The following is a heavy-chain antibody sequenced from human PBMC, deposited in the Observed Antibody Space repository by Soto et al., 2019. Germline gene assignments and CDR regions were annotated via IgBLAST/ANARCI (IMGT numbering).Heavy chain of an antibody. V-gene: IGHV2-70*01. CDR2: IDWDDDK. Sequence: SGPTLVNPTQTLTLTCTFSGFSLSTSGMCVSWIRQPPGKALEWLALIDWDDDKYYSTSLKTRLTISKDTSKNQVVLTMTNMDPVDTATYYCARSYYDVWSGYPAPVNWLDPWGQRTLVTVSS. CDR3: ARSYYDVWSGYPAPVNWLDP. J-gene: IGHJ5*02. CDR1: GFSLSTSGMC. D-gene: IGHD3-3*01.